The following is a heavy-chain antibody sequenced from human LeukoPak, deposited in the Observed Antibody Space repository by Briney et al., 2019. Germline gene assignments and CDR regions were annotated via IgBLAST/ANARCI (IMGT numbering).Heavy chain of an antibody. CDR3: ARECSSEYSSSWSGFDP. Sequence: GSSVKVSCKASGGTFSSYAISWVRQAPGQGLEWMGGIIPIFGTANYAQKFQGRVTITADESTSTAYMELSSLRSEDMAVYYCARECSSEYSSSWSGFDPWGQGTLVTVSS. CDR2: IIPIFGTA. V-gene: IGHV1-69*01. CDR1: GGTFSSYA. J-gene: IGHJ5*02. D-gene: IGHD6-13*01.